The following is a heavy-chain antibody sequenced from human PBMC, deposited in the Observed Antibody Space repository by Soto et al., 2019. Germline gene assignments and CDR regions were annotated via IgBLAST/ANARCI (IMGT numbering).Heavy chain of an antibody. J-gene: IGHJ6*02. Sequence: GGSLRLSCVASGFTLTTYTMNWVRQAPGTGLEWVSYISSSGSTIYYADSVKGRFTISRDNAKNSLYLQMDSLRAEDTAVYYCARFGELLSRYYYYGMDVWGQGTTVTVSS. D-gene: IGHD3-10*01. V-gene: IGHV3-48*03. CDR1: GFTLTTYT. CDR3: ARFGELLSRYYYYGMDV. CDR2: ISSSGSTI.